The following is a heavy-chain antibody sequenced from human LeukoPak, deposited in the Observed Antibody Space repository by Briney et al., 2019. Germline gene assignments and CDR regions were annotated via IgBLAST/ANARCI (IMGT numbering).Heavy chain of an antibody. Sequence: SETLSLTCTVSGLSISVFYSSWIRQPDGKGMEWIGRIYTSGSTNYNTSLNSRVTISGDKSKSHRSLNLGSVTVADTAGYFCARDWRYCSGGSCSYFLDYWGQGALVTVS. V-gene: IGHV4-4*07. D-gene: IGHD2-15*01. CDR3: ARDWRYCSGGSCSYFLDY. J-gene: IGHJ4*02. CDR2: IYTSGST. CDR1: GLSISVFY.